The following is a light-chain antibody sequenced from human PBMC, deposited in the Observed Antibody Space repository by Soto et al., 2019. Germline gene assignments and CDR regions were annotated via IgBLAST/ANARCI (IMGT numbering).Light chain of an antibody. CDR2: EVT. V-gene: IGLV2-14*01. CDR3: SSYTSGSTVI. Sequence: QSALTQLASVSGSPGQSITISCTGTRSDVGGYNYVSWYQHHPGKAPKLLIYEVTNRPAELSNRFSGSKSGITASLTISGLQSEDEADYYCSSYTSGSTVIFGGGTKLTVL. CDR1: RSDVGGYNY. J-gene: IGLJ2*01.